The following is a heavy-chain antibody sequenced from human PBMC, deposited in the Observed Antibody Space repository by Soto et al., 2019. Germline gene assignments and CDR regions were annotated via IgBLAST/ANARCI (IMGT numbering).Heavy chain of an antibody. CDR2: IYHSGST. D-gene: IGHD1-1*01. Sequence: PSETLSLTCTVSGGSVSSGSYYWSWIRQPPGKGLEWIGSIYHSGSTYYNPSLKSRVTISVDTSKNQFSLKLSSVTAADTAVYYCASDGKTIQYDYWGQGTLVTVSS. J-gene: IGHJ4*02. V-gene: IGHV4-39*01. CDR3: ASDGKTIQYDY. CDR1: GGSVSSGSYY.